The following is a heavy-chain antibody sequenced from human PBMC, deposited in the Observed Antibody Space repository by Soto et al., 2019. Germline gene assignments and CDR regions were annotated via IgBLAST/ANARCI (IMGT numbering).Heavy chain of an antibody. CDR2: INPSGGST. D-gene: IGHD3-3*01. Sequence: ASVKVSCKASGYTFTSYYMHWVRQAPGQGLEWMGIINPSGGSTSYAQKFQGRVTMTRDTSTSTVYMELSSLRSEDTAVYYCATDRSSITIFGVDAFDIWGQGTMVTVSS. CDR1: GYTFTSYY. CDR3: ATDRSSITIFGVDAFDI. J-gene: IGHJ3*02. V-gene: IGHV1-46*03.